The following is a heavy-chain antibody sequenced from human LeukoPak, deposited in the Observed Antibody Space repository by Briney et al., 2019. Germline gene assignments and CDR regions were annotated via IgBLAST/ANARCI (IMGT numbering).Heavy chain of an antibody. CDR1: GGSFSGYY. Sequence: PSETLSLTCAVYGGSFSGYYWSWIRQPPGKGLEWIAEINHSGSTNYNPSLKSRVTISVDTSKNQFSLNLSSVTAADTAVYYCARVGCSGVTCYSPDFDFWGQGTLVTVSS. V-gene: IGHV4-34*01. CDR2: INHSGST. CDR3: ARVGCSGVTCYSPDFDF. D-gene: IGHD2-15*01. J-gene: IGHJ4*02.